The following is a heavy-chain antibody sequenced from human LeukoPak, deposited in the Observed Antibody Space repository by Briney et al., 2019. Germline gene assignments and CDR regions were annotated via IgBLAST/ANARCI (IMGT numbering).Heavy chain of an antibody. CDR1: GGSISSYY. CDR2: IYYSGCT. V-gene: IGHV4-59*01. J-gene: IGHJ5*02. Sequence: SETLSLTCTVSGGSISSYYWSWIRQPPGKGLEWIGYIYYSGCTNYNPSLKSRVTISVDTSKNQFSLKLSSVTAADTAVYYCARAPSPYESNWFDPWGQGTLVTVSS. D-gene: IGHD2-8*01. CDR3: ARAPSPYESNWFDP.